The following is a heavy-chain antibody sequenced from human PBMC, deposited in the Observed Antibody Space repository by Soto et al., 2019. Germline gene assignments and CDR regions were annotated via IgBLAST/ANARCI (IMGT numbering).Heavy chain of an antibody. CDR2: ISSSGSTI. CDR1: GFTFSDYY. Sequence: GGSLRLYCAASGFTFSDYYMSWIRQAPGKGLEWVSYISSSGSTIYYSDSVKDRFTISRDNAKNSLYLQMNSLRAEDPAVYYCARDRRGSGWYYFDYWGQGTLVTVSS. J-gene: IGHJ4*02. D-gene: IGHD6-19*01. V-gene: IGHV3-11*01. CDR3: ARDRRGSGWYYFDY.